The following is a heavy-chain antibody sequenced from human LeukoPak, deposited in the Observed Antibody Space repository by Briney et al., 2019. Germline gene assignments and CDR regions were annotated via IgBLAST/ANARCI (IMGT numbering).Heavy chain of an antibody. CDR3: AREWAIAAALDY. CDR1: GGSISSYY. V-gene: IGHV4-59*01. J-gene: IGHJ4*02. Sequence: PSETLSLTCTVSGGSISSYYWSWIRQPPGKGLEWIGYIYYSGSTNYNPSLKSRVTISVDTSKNQFSLKLSSVTAADTAVYYCAREWAIAAALDYWGQGTLVTVSS. D-gene: IGHD6-13*01. CDR2: IYYSGST.